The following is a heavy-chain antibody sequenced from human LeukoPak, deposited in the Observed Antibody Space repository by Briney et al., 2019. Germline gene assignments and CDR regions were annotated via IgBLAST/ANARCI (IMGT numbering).Heavy chain of an antibody. D-gene: IGHD3-16*01. V-gene: IGHV4-34*01. CDR1: GGSFSGYY. Sequence: SETLSLTCAVYGGSFSGYYWSWIRQPPGKGLEWIGEINHSGSTNYNPSLKSRVTISVDTSKNQFSLKLSSVTAADTAVYYCARDRRGGSDMDYWGQGTLVTVSS. CDR3: ARDRRGGSDMDY. J-gene: IGHJ4*02. CDR2: INHSGST.